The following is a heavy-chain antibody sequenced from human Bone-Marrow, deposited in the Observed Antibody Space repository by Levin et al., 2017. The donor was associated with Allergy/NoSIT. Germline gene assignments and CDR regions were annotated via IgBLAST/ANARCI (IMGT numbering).Heavy chain of an antibody. CDR2: IYHTGST. V-gene: IGHV4-4*02. CDR3: ASGVPSDY. Sequence: SSETLSLTCAVSGASISSSDWWSWVRQPPGKGLEWIADIYHTGSTNYNPSLKSRVSLSVDKSKNQFSLRLSSVTAADTAVYYCASGVPSDYWGQGILVTVSS. J-gene: IGHJ4*02. CDR1: GASISSSDW. D-gene: IGHD3-10*01.